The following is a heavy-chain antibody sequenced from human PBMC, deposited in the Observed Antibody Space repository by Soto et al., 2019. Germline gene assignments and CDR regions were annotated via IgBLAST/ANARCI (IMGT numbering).Heavy chain of an antibody. CDR1: GGTFSSYV. CDR3: ARGRDGYNFEAFYI. D-gene: IGHD5-12*01. V-gene: IGHV1-69*01. CDR2: VIPMFGTA. Sequence: QVQLAQSGAEVKKPGSSVKVSCKASGGTFSSYVINWVRQAPGQGLEWMGGVIPMFGTANYAQKFQGRVTITADESTSTVYMELSSRRSDDTAVYYCARGRDGYNFEAFYIWGQGTMVTVSS. J-gene: IGHJ3*02.